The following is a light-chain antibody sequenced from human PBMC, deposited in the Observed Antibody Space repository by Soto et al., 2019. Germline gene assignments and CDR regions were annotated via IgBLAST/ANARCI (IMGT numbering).Light chain of an antibody. CDR3: SSYTSTSTVI. J-gene: IGLJ2*01. CDR1: SSDVGTYNY. CDR2: EVS. V-gene: IGLV2-14*01. Sequence: QSALTQPASVSGSPGQSINISCTGTSSDVGTYNYVSWYQQHPGKAPKLMIYEVSNRPSGVSNRFSGSKSDNTASLTISGLQAEDEADYYCSSYTSTSTVIFGGGTKLTVL.